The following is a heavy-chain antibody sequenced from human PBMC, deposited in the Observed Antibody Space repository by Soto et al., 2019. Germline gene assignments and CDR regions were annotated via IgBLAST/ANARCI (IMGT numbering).Heavy chain of an antibody. D-gene: IGHD6-13*01. CDR2: INHSGGT. CDR3: ARGFSFSSWYFFDY. Sequence: PSETLSLTCAVYGGSFSGYYWSWIRQPPGKGLEWIGEINHSGGTNYNPSLKSRVTISVDTSKNQFSLKLSSVTAADTAVYYCARGFSFSSWYFFDYWGQGTLVTVSS. CDR1: GGSFSGYY. V-gene: IGHV4-34*01. J-gene: IGHJ4*02.